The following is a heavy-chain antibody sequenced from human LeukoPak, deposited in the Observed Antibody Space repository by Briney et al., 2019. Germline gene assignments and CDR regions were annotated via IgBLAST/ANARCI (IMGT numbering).Heavy chain of an antibody. V-gene: IGHV3-23*01. J-gene: IGHJ4*02. Sequence: PGGTLRLSCSASGFTFSSYGMSWVRQAPGKGLEWVSAISGSGGSTYYADSVKGRFTISRDNSKNTLYLQMNSLRAEDTAVYYCAKGTEILWFGELYYFDYWGQGTLVTVSS. CDR2: ISGSGGST. CDR3: AKGTEILWFGELYYFDY. CDR1: GFTFSSYG. D-gene: IGHD3-10*01.